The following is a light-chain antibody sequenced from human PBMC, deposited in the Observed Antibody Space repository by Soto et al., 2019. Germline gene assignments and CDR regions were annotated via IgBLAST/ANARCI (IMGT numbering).Light chain of an antibody. Sequence: TQNPATPSVSPQAIATLSCRASQSVSSNLAWYQQKPGQAPRLLIYGASSRATGIPDRFSGSGSGTDFTLTISRLEPEDFAVYYCQQDGSSPLTFGGGTKVDVK. CDR1: QSVSSN. CDR3: QQDGSSPLT. V-gene: IGKV3-20*01. J-gene: IGKJ4*01. CDR2: GAS.